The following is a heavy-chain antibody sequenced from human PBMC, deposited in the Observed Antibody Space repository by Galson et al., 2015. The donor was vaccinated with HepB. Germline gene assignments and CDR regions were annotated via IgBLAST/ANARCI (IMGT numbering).Heavy chain of an antibody. CDR1: GFTFSSHS. D-gene: IGHD2-2*01. V-gene: IGHV3-48*01. J-gene: IGHJ4*02. CDR2: ISYSSTTI. Sequence: SGFTFSSHSMNWVRQAPGKGLEWVSYISYSSTTIYYADSVKGRFTISRDNAKNSLYLQMNSLRAEDTAVYYCARDIVVVPAAIVPYYFDYWGQGTLVTVSS. CDR3: ARDIVVVPAAIVPYYFDY.